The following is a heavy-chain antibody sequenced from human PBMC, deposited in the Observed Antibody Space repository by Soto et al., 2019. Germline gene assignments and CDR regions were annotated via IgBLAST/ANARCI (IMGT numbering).Heavy chain of an antibody. V-gene: IGHV3-23*01. Sequence: EVQLLESGGGLVQPGGSLRLSCAASGFTFSSYAMSWVRQAPGKGLEWVSAISGSGGSTYYADSVKGRFTISRDNSKNTLYLQMNSLRVEDTAVYYCAKDRPEVVVAASWFDPWGQGTLVTVSS. CDR2: ISGSGGST. CDR1: GFTFSSYA. J-gene: IGHJ5*02. CDR3: AKDRPEVVVAASWFDP. D-gene: IGHD2-15*01.